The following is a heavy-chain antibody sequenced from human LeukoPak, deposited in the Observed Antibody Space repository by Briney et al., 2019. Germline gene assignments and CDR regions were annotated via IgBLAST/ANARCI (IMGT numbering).Heavy chain of an antibody. CDR3: LRVGYTNYGIDY. Sequence: PGRSLRLSCAVSGFTFRSYGMHWVRQAPGKGLEWVAVIWYDGSNKYYADSVKGRFTISRDSSKNTLDLQMNSLRAEDTAVYYCLRVGYTNYGIDYWGQGTLVTVSS. V-gene: IGHV3-33*01. D-gene: IGHD4-11*01. CDR1: GFTFRSYG. CDR2: IWYDGSNK. J-gene: IGHJ4*02.